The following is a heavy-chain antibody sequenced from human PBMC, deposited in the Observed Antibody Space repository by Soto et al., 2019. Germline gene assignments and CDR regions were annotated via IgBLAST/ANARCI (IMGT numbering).Heavy chain of an antibody. CDR1: GYTFTSYY. D-gene: IGHD6-19*01. CDR3: ARSLGDSSGGDY. V-gene: IGHV1-46*01. CDR2: INPTGGRT. Sequence: ASVKVSCKASGYTFTSYYVHWVRQAPGQGLEWLGIINPTGGRTSYGQKFQGRVTMTRDTSTSTVFMELSSLRSEDTAMYYCARSLGDSSGGDYWGQGTLVTV. J-gene: IGHJ4*02.